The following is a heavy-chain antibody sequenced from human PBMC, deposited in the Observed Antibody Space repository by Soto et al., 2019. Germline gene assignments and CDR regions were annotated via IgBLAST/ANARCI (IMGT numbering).Heavy chain of an antibody. V-gene: IGHV2-70*04. CDR2: IDWDDDK. Sequence: SGPTLVNPTQTLTLTCTFSGFSLSTSGMRVSWIRQPPGKALEWLARIDWDDDKFYSTSLKTRLTISKDTSKNQVVLTMTNMDPVDTATYYCARDLQQLAPYDGMDVWGQGTTVTVSS. CDR1: GFSLSTSGMR. D-gene: IGHD6-13*01. CDR3: ARDLQQLAPYDGMDV. J-gene: IGHJ6*02.